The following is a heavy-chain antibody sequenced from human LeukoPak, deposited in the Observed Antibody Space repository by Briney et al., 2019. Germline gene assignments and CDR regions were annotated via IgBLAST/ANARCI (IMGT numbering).Heavy chain of an antibody. CDR3: ARGGGNLLPYFDPKYYYYMDV. CDR1: GGSFSGYY. J-gene: IGHJ6*03. Sequence: SQTLSLTCAVYGGSFSGYYLSWIRQPPGKGLEWIGEINHSGSTNYNPSLKSRVTVSVDTSKNQFSLKLSSVTAADTAVYYCARGGGNLLPYFDPKYYYYMDVWGKGTTVTVSS. CDR2: INHSGST. D-gene: IGHD3-9*01. V-gene: IGHV4-34*01.